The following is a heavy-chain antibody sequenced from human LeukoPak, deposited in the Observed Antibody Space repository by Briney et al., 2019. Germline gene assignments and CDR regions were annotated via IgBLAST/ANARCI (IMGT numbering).Heavy chain of an antibody. Sequence: ASVKVSCKASGYTFTGYYMHWVRQAPGQGLEWMGRINPNSGGTNYAQKFQGRVTITRDTSISTAYMELSRLRSDDTAVYYCARGSDDFWSGYSPSYWGQGTLVTVSS. CDR3: ARGSDDFWSGYSPSY. V-gene: IGHV1-2*06. D-gene: IGHD3-3*01. CDR2: INPNSGGT. CDR1: GYTFTGYY. J-gene: IGHJ4*02.